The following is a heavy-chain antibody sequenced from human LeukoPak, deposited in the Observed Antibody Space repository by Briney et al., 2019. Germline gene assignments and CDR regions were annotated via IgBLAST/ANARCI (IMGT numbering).Heavy chain of an antibody. CDR3: ARHIGGGIEDMDV. CDR2: IYVTGN. Sequence: SETLSLTCTVSGDSIGTYYWSWVRQSPGKGLEWIGYIYVTGNRYNPYLQSRVTISVDTSRNQFFLKMSSVTAADTAVYYCARHIGGGIEDMDVWGKGTKVAVSS. CDR1: GDSIGTYY. D-gene: IGHD3-16*02. V-gene: IGHV4-59*08. J-gene: IGHJ6*03.